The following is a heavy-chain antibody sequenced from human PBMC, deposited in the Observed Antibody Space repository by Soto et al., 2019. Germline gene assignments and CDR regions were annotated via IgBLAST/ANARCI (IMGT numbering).Heavy chain of an antibody. CDR1: CGSFSSYY. J-gene: IGHJ4*02. Sequence: SETLSLTCAVYCGSFSSYYWSWIRQPPGKGLEWIGEINHSGSTNYNPSLKSRVTMSVDTSKNQFSLELSSVTAADTAVYYCARTSRFDCWGQGTLVTVSS. CDR2: INHSGST. D-gene: IGHD6-6*01. CDR3: ARTSRFDC. V-gene: IGHV4-34*01.